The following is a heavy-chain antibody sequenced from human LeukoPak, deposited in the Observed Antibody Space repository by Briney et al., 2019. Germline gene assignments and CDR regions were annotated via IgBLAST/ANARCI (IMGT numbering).Heavy chain of an antibody. V-gene: IGHV3-23*01. CDR3: AKQGSSSWSRNIDY. J-gene: IGHJ4*02. D-gene: IGHD6-13*01. CDR1: GFTFSSYA. CDR2: IVGSGGST. Sequence: GSLRLSCXASGFTFSSYAMTWVRQAPGKGLEWVSAIVGSGGSTYYADSVKGRFTISRDNSKNTLYLQMNSLRAEDTAVYYCAKQGSSSWSRNIDYWGQGTLVTVSS.